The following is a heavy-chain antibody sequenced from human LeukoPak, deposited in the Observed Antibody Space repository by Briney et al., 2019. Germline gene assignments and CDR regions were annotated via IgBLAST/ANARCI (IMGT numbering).Heavy chain of an antibody. CDR3: AKWKYSNSGIDDY. CDR1: GYTFTSYD. J-gene: IGHJ4*02. V-gene: IGHV1-8*01. D-gene: IGHD6-6*01. CDR2: MNLNSGNT. Sequence: ASVKVSCKASGYTFTSYDINWVRQATGQGLEWMGWMNLNSGNTGYAQKFQGRVTMTRNTSISTAYMELCSLRSEDTAVYYCAKWKYSNSGIDDYWGQGTLVTVSS.